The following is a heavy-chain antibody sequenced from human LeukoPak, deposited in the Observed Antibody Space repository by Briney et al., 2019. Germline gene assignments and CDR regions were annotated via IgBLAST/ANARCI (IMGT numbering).Heavy chain of an antibody. D-gene: IGHD3-3*01. V-gene: IGHV3-64*01. CDR2: ISSNGGST. J-gene: IGHJ4*02. Sequence: PGGSLRLSCAASGFTFSSYAMHWVRQAPGKGLEYVSAISSNGGSTYYANSVKGRFTISRDNSKNTLYLQMGSLRAEDMAVYYCARVTEWLSTDYWGQGTLVTVSS. CDR3: ARVTEWLSTDY. CDR1: GFTFSSYA.